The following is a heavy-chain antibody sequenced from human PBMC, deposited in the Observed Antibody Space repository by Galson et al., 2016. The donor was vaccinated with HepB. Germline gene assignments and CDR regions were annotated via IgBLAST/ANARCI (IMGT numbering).Heavy chain of an antibody. D-gene: IGHD3-22*01. CDR2: VYYSGST. J-gene: IGHJ3*02. CDR3: ARDREITMRAFDI. Sequence: SETLSLTCTVSGDSINSGIHYWSWIRQPPGKGLEWIGYVYYSGSTNYNPSFKTRVNISVDTSKSQFYLKLNSVTAADTAIYYCARDREITMRAFDIWGQGTMVTVSS. CDR1: GDSINSGIHY. V-gene: IGHV4-61*01.